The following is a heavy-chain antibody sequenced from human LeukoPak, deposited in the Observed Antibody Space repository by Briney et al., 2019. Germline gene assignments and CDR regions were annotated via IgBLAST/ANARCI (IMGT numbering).Heavy chain of an antibody. CDR2: MNPNSGNT. D-gene: IGHD3-10*01. CDR1: GYTFTSYD. V-gene: IGHV1-8*01. J-gene: IGHJ6*03. CDR3: ARGSGAYYYYYYMDV. Sequence: ASVKVSCKASGYTFTSYDFNWVRPATGQGLAWMGWMNPNSGNTGYAQKFQGRVTMTRNTSISTAYMELSSLRSEDTAVYYCARGSGAYYYYYYMDVWGKGTTVTVSS.